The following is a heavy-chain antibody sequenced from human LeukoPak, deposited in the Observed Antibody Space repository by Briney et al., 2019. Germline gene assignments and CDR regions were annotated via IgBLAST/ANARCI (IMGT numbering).Heavy chain of an antibody. CDR2: IYYSGST. J-gene: IGHJ3*02. V-gene: IGHV4-31*03. CDR1: GGSISSGGYY. Sequence: SQTLSLTCTVSGGSISSGGYYWSWIRQHPGKGLEWIGYIYYSGSTYYNPSLKSRVTISVDTSKNQFSLKLSSVTAADTAVYYCARDVTYYYDSSGYYLRAFDIWGQGTMVTVSS. D-gene: IGHD3-22*01. CDR3: ARDVTYYYDSSGYYLRAFDI.